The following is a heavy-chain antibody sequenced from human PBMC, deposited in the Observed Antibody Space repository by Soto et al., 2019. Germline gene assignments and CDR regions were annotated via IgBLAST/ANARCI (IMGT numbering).Heavy chain of an antibody. V-gene: IGHV3-9*01. CDR1: GFTFDDYA. Sequence: EVQLVESGGGLVQPGRSLRLSCAASGFTFDDYAMHWVRQAPGKGLEWVSGISWNSGSVGYADSVKGRFTISRDNAKNSLYLQINGLRPQDTALYYCAKDVSASGSFFDYWGQGTLVTVSS. J-gene: IGHJ4*02. CDR2: ISWNSGSV. CDR3: AKDVSASGSFFDY. D-gene: IGHD3-10*01.